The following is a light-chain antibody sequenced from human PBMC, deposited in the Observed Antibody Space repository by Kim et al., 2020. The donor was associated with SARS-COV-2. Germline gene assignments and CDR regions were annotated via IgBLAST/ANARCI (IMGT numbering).Light chain of an antibody. V-gene: IGKV1-5*03. J-gene: IGKJ1*01. CDR1: QSITVW. Sequence: ASVGDRGIVTCRASQSITVWLAWYQQIPGKAPRLLIYKASNLESGVPSRFSGSGSGTEFTLTISSLQPDDFATYYCQQYNSYPWTFGQGTKVEIK. CDR3: QQYNSYPWT. CDR2: KAS.